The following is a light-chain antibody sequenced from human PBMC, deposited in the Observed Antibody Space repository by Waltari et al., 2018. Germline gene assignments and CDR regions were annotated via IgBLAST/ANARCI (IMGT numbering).Light chain of an antibody. CDR2: WAG. V-gene: IGKV4-1*01. J-gene: IGKJ3*01. CDR3: QQYSTSPFT. CDR1: QSVSFLSREKNF. Sequence: DIVLTQSPASLSVSLGERVTITCTSSQSVSFLSREKNFLAWYQQKSRQTPKLLIYWAGVRESGVPDRFSGSGSGTNFTLTISSLQAEDAAVYYCQQYSTSPFTFGPGTTVEI.